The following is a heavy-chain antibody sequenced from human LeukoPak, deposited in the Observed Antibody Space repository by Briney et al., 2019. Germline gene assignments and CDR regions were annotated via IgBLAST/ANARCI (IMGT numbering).Heavy chain of an antibody. CDR2: IYYSRST. J-gene: IGHJ3*02. CDR3: ARVTAMGPNAFDI. CDR1: GVSISSYY. D-gene: IGHD5-18*01. Sequence: SETLSLTCTVSGVSISSYYWSWIRQPPGKGLEWIGYIYYSRSTNYNPSLKSRVTISVDTSKNQFSLKLSSVTAADTAVYYCARVTAMGPNAFDIWGQGTMVTVSS. V-gene: IGHV4-59*01.